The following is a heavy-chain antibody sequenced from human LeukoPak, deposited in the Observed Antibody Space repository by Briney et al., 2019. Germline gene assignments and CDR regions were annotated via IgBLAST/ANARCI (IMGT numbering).Heavy chain of an antibody. D-gene: IGHD6-13*01. CDR1: GFTLSSYW. Sequence: PGGSLRLSCAASGFTLSSYWMSWVRQAPGKGLEWVANIKQDGSEKYYVDSVKGRFTISRDNAKNSLYLQMNSLRAEDTAVYYCARVEQLVRYYYYYYYMDVWGKGTTVTVSS. CDR3: ARVEQLVRYYYYYYYMDV. CDR2: IKQDGSEK. V-gene: IGHV3-7*01. J-gene: IGHJ6*03.